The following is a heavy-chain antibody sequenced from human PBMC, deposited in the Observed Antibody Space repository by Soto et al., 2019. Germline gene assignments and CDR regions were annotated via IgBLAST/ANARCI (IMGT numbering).Heavy chain of an antibody. CDR2: IYYSGST. CDR3: ARDPPADTVGATNI. J-gene: IGHJ4*02. Sequence: TVSGGSISSGDYYWSWIRQPPGKGLEWIGYIYYSGSTYYNPSLKSRVTISVDTSKNQFSLKLSSVTAADTAVYYCARDPPADTVGATNIWGQGTLVTVSS. D-gene: IGHD1-26*01. CDR1: GGSISSGDYY. V-gene: IGHV4-30-4*01.